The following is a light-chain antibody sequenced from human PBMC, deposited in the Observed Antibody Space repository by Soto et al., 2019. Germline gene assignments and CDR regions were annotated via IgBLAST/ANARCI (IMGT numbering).Light chain of an antibody. V-gene: IGLV2-14*01. Sequence: SAPTQPASVSGAPGQSITLSCTGNSKDVGGYNYVSWYQQHPGKAPKLMIYDVSNRPSGVSNRFSGSKSGNTASLTISGLQAEDEADYYCSSYTSSSTRVFGTGTKVTVL. CDR2: DVS. CDR3: SSYTSSSTRV. CDR1: SKDVGGYNY. J-gene: IGLJ1*01.